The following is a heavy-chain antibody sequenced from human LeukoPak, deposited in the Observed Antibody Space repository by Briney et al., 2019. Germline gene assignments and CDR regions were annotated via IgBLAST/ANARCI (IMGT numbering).Heavy chain of an antibody. J-gene: IGHJ4*02. Sequence: GGSLRLSCAASGFTFSSYAMHWVRQAPGKGLEWVAVISYDGSNNYYADSVKGRFTISRDNAKNSLYLQMNSLRGEGTAVYYCASYRTTWYYFDYWGQGTLVTVSS. D-gene: IGHD1-14*01. CDR1: GFTFSSYA. CDR3: ASYRTTWYYFDY. CDR2: ISYDGSNN. V-gene: IGHV3-30-3*01.